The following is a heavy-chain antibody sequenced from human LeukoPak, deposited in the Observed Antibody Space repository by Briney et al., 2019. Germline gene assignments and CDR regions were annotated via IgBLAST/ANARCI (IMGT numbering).Heavy chain of an antibody. J-gene: IGHJ4*02. CDR1: GFTFSHYW. CDR2: ISSSSSYI. D-gene: IGHD2-2*02. CDR3: AKDLWGGGYCSSTSCYTPLGY. V-gene: IGHV3-21*01. Sequence: PGGSLRLSCAASGFTFSHYWMHWVRQGLGKGLEWVSSISSSSSYIYYADSVKGRFTISRDNSKNTLYLQMNSLRAEDTAVYYCAKDLWGGGYCSSTSCYTPLGYWGQGTLVTVSS.